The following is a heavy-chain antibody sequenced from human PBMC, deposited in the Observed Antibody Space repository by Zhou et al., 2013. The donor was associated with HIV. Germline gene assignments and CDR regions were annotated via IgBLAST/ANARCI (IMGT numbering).Heavy chain of an antibody. Sequence: QVQLVQSGAEVKKPGSSVKVSCKASGGTFSSYAISWVRQAPGQGLEWMGGIIPIFGTANYAQKFQGRVTITADESTSTAYMELSSLRSEDTAVYYCACPARITIFGVVIEGAFDIWGQGTMVTVSS. CDR1: GGTFSSYA. D-gene: IGHD3-3*01. J-gene: IGHJ3*02. CDR2: IIPIFGTA. CDR3: ACPARITIFGVVIEGAFDI. V-gene: IGHV1-69*12.